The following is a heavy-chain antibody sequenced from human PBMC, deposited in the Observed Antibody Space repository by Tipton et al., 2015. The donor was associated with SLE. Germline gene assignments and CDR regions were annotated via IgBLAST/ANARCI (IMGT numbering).Heavy chain of an antibody. CDR3: ASWGPIVYYYYYMDV. Sequence: TLSLTCAVYGGSFGDDYWSWIRQPPGKGLEWIGEINHSGGTNDNPSLKSRVTISVDTSKNQFSLKLTSVTAADTAVYYCASWGPIVYYYYYMDVWGKGTTVTVSS. D-gene: IGHD3-16*01. CDR1: GGSFGDDY. J-gene: IGHJ6*03. V-gene: IGHV4-34*01. CDR2: INHSGGT.